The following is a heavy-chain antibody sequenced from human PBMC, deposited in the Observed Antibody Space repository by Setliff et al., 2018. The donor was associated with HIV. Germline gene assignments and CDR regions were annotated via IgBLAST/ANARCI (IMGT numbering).Heavy chain of an antibody. CDR2: ISSYNGNT. CDR3: ARARYSSSRTGDYYMDV. D-gene: IGHD6-13*01. CDR1: GPDVSYG. V-gene: IGHV1-18*01. J-gene: IGHJ6*03. Sequence: ASVKVSCKASGPDVSYGISWVRQAPGQGLEWMGWISSYNGNTNYAQNLQGRVTMTTDTSTSTAYMDLRSLRSDDTAVYFCARARYSSSRTGDYYMDVWAKGTTVTVSS.